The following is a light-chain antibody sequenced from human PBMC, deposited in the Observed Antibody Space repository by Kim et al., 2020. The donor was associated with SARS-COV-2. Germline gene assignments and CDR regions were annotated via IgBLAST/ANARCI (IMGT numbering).Light chain of an antibody. Sequence: LSPGERATLACRASQSVSSSYLAWYQQKPGQAPRLLIYGASSRATGIPDRFSGSGSGTDFTLTISRLEPEDFAVYYCQQYGSSPRFGGGTKVDIK. CDR3: QQYGSSPR. V-gene: IGKV3-20*01. J-gene: IGKJ4*02. CDR1: QSVSSSY. CDR2: GAS.